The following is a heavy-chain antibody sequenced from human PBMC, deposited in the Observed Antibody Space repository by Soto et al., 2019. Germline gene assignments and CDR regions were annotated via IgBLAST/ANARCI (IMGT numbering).Heavy chain of an antibody. CDR3: SREWQLGY. Sequence: QVQLVQSGAEVKKPGASVKVSCKASGYAFTTYGFSWVRQAPGQGLEWMGWISAYNGNTNYAQKLQGRVTLTTDASTNTAEMELRSLRSDDTAVYHCSREWQLGYGGRGTLVTVSS. J-gene: IGHJ4*02. CDR2: ISAYNGNT. CDR1: GYAFTTYG. D-gene: IGHD6-6*01. V-gene: IGHV1-18*01.